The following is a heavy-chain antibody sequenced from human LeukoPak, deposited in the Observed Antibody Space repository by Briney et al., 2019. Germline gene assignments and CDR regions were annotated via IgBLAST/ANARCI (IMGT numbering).Heavy chain of an antibody. V-gene: IGHV1-18*01. Sequence: ASVKVSCKASGYTFTSYGISWVRQAPGQGLEWMGWISAYNGNTNYAQKLQGRVTMTTDTSTSTAYMELRSLRYDDTAVYACARFLAAAGTSGWFDPWGQGTLVTVSS. CDR1: GYTFTSYG. D-gene: IGHD6-13*01. J-gene: IGHJ5*02. CDR3: ARFLAAAGTSGWFDP. CDR2: ISAYNGNT.